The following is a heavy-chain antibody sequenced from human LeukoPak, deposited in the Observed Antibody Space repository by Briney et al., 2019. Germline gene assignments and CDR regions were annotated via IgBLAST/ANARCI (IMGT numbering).Heavy chain of an antibody. CDR1: GFTFSSYW. Sequence: GGSLRLSCAASGFTFSSYWMSWVRQAPGKGLEWLSSISSSSSYIYYADSVKGRFTISRDNAKNSLYLQMNGLRADDTALYYCAKGLERESRLDSWGQGTLVTVSS. CDR3: AKGLERESRLDS. V-gene: IGHV3-21*04. D-gene: IGHD1-1*01. CDR2: ISSSSSYI. J-gene: IGHJ4*02.